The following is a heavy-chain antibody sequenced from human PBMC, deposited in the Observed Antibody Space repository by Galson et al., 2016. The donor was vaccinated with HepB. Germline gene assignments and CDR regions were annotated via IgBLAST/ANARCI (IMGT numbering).Heavy chain of an antibody. Sequence: LRLSCAASGFAFSSHWMHWVRQVPGKGLVWVSRINSDGSSTTYADSVKGRFTISRDNAKNTLYLQMNSLRAEDTALYYCVREDYGDDPIYYYYYGMDVWGQGTTVSVSS. CDR3: VREDYGDDPIYYYYYGMDV. J-gene: IGHJ6*02. CDR1: GFAFSSHW. CDR2: INSDGSST. V-gene: IGHV3-74*01. D-gene: IGHD4-17*01.